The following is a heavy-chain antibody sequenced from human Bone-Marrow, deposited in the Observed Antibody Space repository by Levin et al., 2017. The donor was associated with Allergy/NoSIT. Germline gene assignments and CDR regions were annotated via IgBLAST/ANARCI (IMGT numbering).Heavy chain of an antibody. CDR1: GDSVSSNSAA. D-gene: IGHD6-19*01. J-gene: IGHJ6*02. CDR2: TYYRSKWYN. CDR3: ARVGLQWLVGGHGTLFYYYYGMDV. V-gene: IGHV6-1*01. Sequence: SETLSLTCAISGDSVSSNSAAWNWIRQSPSRGLEWLGRTYYRSKWYNDYAVSVKSRITINPDTSKNQFSLQLNSVTPEDTAVYYCARVGLQWLVGGHGTLFYYYYGMDVWGQGTTVTVSS.